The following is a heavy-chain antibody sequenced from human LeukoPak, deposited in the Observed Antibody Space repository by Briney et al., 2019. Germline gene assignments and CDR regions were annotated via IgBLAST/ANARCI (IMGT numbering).Heavy chain of an antibody. CDR2: ISYDGSNK. D-gene: IGHD2-21*02. V-gene: IGHV3-30*04. Sequence: PGRSLRLSCAASGFTFSSYAMHWVRQAPGKGLEWVAVISYDGSNKYYADSVKGRFTISRDNSKNTLYLQMNSLRAEDTAVYYCARDEAYCGGDCYSFFDYWGQGTLVTVFS. CDR1: GFTFSSYA. J-gene: IGHJ4*02. CDR3: ARDEAYCGGDCYSFFDY.